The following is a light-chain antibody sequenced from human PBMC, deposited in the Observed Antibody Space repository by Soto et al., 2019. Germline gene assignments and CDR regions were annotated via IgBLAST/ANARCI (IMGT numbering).Light chain of an antibody. Sequence: DIPMTQSPSSLSASVGDRVTITCRTSHSFSIYLNWYQQRPGKAPKLLIYAASRLGSGVPSRFSGSGSGTDFTLTISSLQPEDIATYYCQQSYSTPWTFGQGTKVEIK. CDR3: QQSYSTPWT. V-gene: IGKV1-39*01. CDR2: AAS. CDR1: HSFSIY. J-gene: IGKJ1*01.